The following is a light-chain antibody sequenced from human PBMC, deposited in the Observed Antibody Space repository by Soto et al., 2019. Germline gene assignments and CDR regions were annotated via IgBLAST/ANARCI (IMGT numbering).Light chain of an antibody. V-gene: IGLV2-23*01. J-gene: IGLJ2*01. CDR2: EGS. Sequence: QSVLTQPASVSGSPGQSITISCSGTSSDVGTDYLVSWHQQHPGRAPKLMIYEGSQRPSGVSNRFSASKSGNTASLTISALQAEDEAVYYCSSFAGGGYVVFGGGTKLTVL. CDR1: SSDVGTDYL. CDR3: SSFAGGGYVV.